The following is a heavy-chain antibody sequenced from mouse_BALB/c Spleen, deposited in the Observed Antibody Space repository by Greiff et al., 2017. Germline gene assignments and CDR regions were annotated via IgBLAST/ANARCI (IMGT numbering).Heavy chain of an antibody. J-gene: IGHJ1*01. V-gene: IGHV5-9-4*01. CDR1: GFTFSSYA. D-gene: IGHD2-2*01. CDR3: AGGYEDWYFDV. CDR2: ISSGGSYT. Sequence: EVKLVESGGGLVKPGGSLKLSCAASGFTFSSYAMSWVRQSPEKRLEWVAEISSGGSYTYYPDTVTGRFTISRDNAKNTLYLEMSSLRSEDTAMYYCAGGYEDWYFDVWGAGTTVTVSS.